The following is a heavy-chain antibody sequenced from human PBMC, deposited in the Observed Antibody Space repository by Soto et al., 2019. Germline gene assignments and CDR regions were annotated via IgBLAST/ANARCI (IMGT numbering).Heavy chain of an antibody. CDR3: ARNTGPAANNAMDV. CDR2: ISGGGGST. Sequence: PGGSLRLSCAASGFSFSSYAMSWVRQAPGKGLEWVSVISGGGGSTFYADSVKGRFTISRDNSKNTLYLQMNSLTAEDTAVYYCARNTGPAANNAMDVRGQGTTVTVSS. CDR1: GFSFSSYA. D-gene: IGHD2-2*01. V-gene: IGHV3-23*01. J-gene: IGHJ6*02.